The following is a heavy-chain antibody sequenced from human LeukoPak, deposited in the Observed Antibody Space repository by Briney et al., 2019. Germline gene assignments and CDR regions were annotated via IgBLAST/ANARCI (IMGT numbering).Heavy chain of an antibody. Sequence: PGGSLRLSCXASGFTFSSYSMNWVRQAPGKGLEWVSYISSSSSTIYYADSVKGRFTISRDNAKNSLYLQMNSLRAEDTAVYYCARRIAAAGNDAFDIWGQGTMVTVSS. D-gene: IGHD6-13*01. CDR2: ISSSSSTI. CDR1: GFTFSSYS. CDR3: ARRIAAAGNDAFDI. J-gene: IGHJ3*02. V-gene: IGHV3-48*01.